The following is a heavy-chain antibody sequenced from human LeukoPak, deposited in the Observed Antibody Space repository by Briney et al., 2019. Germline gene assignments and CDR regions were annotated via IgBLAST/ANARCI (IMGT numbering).Heavy chain of an antibody. CDR1: GGSSSGYY. CDR2: IYYSGST. V-gene: IGHV4-39*01. Sequence: PSETLSLTCAVYGGSSSGYYWAWIRQPPGKGLEWIGTIYYSGSTYYNPSLKSRVTISVDTSKNQFSLKLSSVTAADTAVYYCARHRGGSYNTPFDYWGQGTLVTVSS. CDR3: ARHRGGSYNTPFDY. J-gene: IGHJ4*02. D-gene: IGHD3-10*01.